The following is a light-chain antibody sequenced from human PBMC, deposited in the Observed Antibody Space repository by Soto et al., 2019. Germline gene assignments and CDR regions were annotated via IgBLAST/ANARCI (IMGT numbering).Light chain of an antibody. Sequence: SYELTQPPSVSVAPGKTASITCGGNNIAGKSVHWYQLKPGQAPVLIIYNDDDRPSGIPERFSGSKSGNTATLTVSWVEAGDEADYYCQVWGSNADPYVLFGGGTKVTVL. CDR1: NIAGKS. J-gene: IGLJ2*01. V-gene: IGLV3-21*04. CDR3: QVWGSNADPYVL. CDR2: NDD.